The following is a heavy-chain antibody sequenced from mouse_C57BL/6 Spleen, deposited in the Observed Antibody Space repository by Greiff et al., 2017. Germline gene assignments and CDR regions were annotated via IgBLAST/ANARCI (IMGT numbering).Heavy chain of an antibody. D-gene: IGHD1-1*01. CDR1: GYTFTSYW. CDR3: ARSGYYGSSYGGFDY. J-gene: IGHJ2*01. CDR2: IDPSDSET. Sequence: QVQLQQPGAELVRPGSSVKLSCKASGYTFTSYWMHWVKQRPIQGLEWIGNIDPSDSETHYNQKFKDKATLTVDKSSSTAYMQLSSLTSEDSAVYYCARSGYYGSSYGGFDYWGQGTTLTVSS. V-gene: IGHV1-52*01.